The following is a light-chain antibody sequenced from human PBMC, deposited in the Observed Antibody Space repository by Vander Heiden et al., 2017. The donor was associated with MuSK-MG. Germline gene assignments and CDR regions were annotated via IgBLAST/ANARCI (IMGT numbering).Light chain of an antibody. CDR1: LSLQHRNRYSY. CDR3: KQARHRPYT. V-gene: IGKV2-28*01. CDR2: VAS. Sequence: TAITPSPPGLPVTPSDPASLSCRSNLSLQHRNRYSYLDWYQQKPGQAPKFLIYVASNRATGVPDRFSGSGSGTDFTLTISSVEAEDVGVYYCKQARHRPYTFGQGTKLEIK. J-gene: IGKJ2*01.